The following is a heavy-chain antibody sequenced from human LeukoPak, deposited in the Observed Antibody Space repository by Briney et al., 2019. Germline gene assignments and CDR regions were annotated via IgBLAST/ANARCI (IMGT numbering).Heavy chain of an antibody. J-gene: IGHJ5*02. CDR1: GDSISSSSYY. V-gene: IGHV4-39*02. Sequence: PSERLSLTCTVSGDSISSSSYYWGWIRQPPGKGLEWMGSIYYSGSTYYSPSLKSRVTVSGDTSKNQFSLKVTSVTAADTAVYYCARDGRSGVFDPWGQGTLVAV. D-gene: IGHD3-10*01. CDR3: ARDGRSGVFDP. CDR2: IYYSGST.